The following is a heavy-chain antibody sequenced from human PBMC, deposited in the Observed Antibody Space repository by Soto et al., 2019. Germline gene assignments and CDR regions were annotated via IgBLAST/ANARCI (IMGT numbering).Heavy chain of an antibody. CDR3: ARRSPTGDYND. J-gene: IGHJ4*02. CDR2: IGSSSSYT. V-gene: IGHV3-11*05. Sequence: QVQLVESGGDLVKPGGSLRLSCAASGFPVSDYYMSWIRQAPGQGLEWVSSIGSSSSYTNYADSVKGRFTISRDNAKNSLYLQMNSLRAEDTAVYYCARRSPTGDYNDWGQGTLVTVSA. CDR1: GFPVSDYY. D-gene: IGHD4-17*01.